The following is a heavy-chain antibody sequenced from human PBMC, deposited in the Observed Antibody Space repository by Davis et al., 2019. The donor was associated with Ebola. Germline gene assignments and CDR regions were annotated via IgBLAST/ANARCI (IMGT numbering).Heavy chain of an antibody. V-gene: IGHV1-46*01. CDR2: INPSGGST. J-gene: IGHJ4*02. CDR1: GFTFTSYY. D-gene: IGHD6-19*01. CDR3: ARAVAGTDY. Sequence: GGSLRLSCAASGFTFTSYYMHWVRQATGQGLEWMGIINPSGGSTSYAQKFQGRVTMTRDTSTSTVYMELSSLRSDDTAVYYCARAVAGTDYWGQGTLVTVSS.